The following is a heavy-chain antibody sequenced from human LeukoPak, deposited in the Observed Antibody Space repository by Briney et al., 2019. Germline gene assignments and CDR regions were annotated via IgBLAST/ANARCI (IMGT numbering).Heavy chain of an antibody. D-gene: IGHD2-15*01. V-gene: IGHV3-74*01. J-gene: IGHJ4*02. Sequence: GGSLRLSCAASGFSFSFYWMHWVRQAPGKGPVWVSRIKTDGSIADYADSVKGRFTISRDNAKNTLYLQMNSLRAEDTAVYYCAKAPLGRCTGAICYCFDYWGQGTLVTVSS. CDR2: IKTDGSIA. CDR3: AKAPLGRCTGAICYCFDY. CDR1: GFSFSFYW.